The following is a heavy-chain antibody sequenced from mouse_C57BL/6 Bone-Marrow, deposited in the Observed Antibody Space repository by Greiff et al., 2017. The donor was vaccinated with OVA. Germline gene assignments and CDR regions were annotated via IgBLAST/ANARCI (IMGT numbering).Heavy chain of an antibody. CDR3: AKGIHYYGSSPYFDY. J-gene: IGHJ2*01. D-gene: IGHD1-1*01. V-gene: IGHV5-6*01. CDR1: GFTFSSYG. CDR2: ISSGGSYT. Sequence: EVQGVESGGDLVKPGGSLKLSCAASGFTFSSYGMSWVRQTPDKRLEWVATISSGGSYTYYPDSVKGRFTISRDNAKNTLYLQMSSLKSEDTAMYYCAKGIHYYGSSPYFDYWGQGTTLTVSS.